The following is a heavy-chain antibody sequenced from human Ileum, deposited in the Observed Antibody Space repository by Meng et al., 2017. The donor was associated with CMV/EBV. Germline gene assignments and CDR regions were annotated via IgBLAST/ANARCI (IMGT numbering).Heavy chain of an antibody. CDR2: IYHGGST. Sequence: QVQLQESGPGLVKPSETLSLPCTVSGDSITSFYWSWIRQPAGKALEWIGRIYHGGSTNYNPSLKSRVTLSVDTSKNQFSMRLTSVTAADTAVYYCARGPGGFGDFNFDYWGQGTLVTVFS. D-gene: IGHD3-16*01. V-gene: IGHV4-4*07. CDR3: ARGPGGFGDFNFDY. J-gene: IGHJ4*02. CDR1: GDSITSFY.